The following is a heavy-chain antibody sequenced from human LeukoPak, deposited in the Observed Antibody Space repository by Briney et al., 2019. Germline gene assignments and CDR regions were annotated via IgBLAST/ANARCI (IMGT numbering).Heavy chain of an antibody. CDR2: IYYGGTA. V-gene: IGHV4-39*01. CDR3: ARLRRVRGGRVDFDS. D-gene: IGHD3-10*01. Sequence: PSETLSLTCTVSGVSISSSSDFWGWIRQPPGKGLDWIGSIYYGGTAYYNEPLKSRVTISLDTSKNQISLQLSSVTAADTAVYYCARLRRVRGGRVDFDSWGQGTLVTVSS. J-gene: IGHJ4*02. CDR1: GVSISSSSDF.